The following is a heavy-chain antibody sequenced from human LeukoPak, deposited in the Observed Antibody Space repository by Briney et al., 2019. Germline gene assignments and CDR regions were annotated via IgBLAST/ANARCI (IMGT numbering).Heavy chain of an antibody. CDR1: GFTFSRDY. V-gene: IGHV3-64*01. CDR3: ARDTNREQDI. D-gene: IGHD3-3*01. Sequence: GGSLRLSCAASGFTFSRDYIHWVRQAPGKGLEYVSAISSNGVKTHYTNSVKGRFTISRDNSKNTVYLQMGSLSTEDTAVYYCARDTNREQDIWGQGTTVTVSS. J-gene: IGHJ6*02. CDR2: ISSNGVKT.